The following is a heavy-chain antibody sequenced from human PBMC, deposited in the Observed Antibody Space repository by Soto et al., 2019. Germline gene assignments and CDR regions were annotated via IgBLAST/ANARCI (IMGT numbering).Heavy chain of an antibody. Sequence: QVQLVESGGGVVQPGRSLRLSCAASGFTFSSYAMHWVRQAPGKGLEWVAVISYDGSNKYYAVSVKGRFTISRDNSKNTLYLQMNSLRAEDTAVYYCARAAPQDVWGQGNTVTVSS. CDR2: ISYDGSNK. CDR3: ARAAPQDV. J-gene: IGHJ6*02. V-gene: IGHV3-30-3*01. CDR1: GFTFSSYA.